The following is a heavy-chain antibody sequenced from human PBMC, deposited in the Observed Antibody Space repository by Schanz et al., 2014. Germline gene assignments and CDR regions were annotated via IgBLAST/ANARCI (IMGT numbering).Heavy chain of an antibody. D-gene: IGHD1-1*01. CDR1: GGSFIGYD. CDR2: INHYGPA. CDR3: AIPRGSYAPNWSEARYFQH. Sequence: QVRLQQWGAGLLKPSGTLSLTCAVYGGSFIGYDWSWIRQFPGQDLEWIGDINHYGPANYNPSLRGRVSISIDASRNQFTLKLTSVTAADTAIYYCAIPRGSYAPNWSEARYFQHWGQGSLVTVSS. J-gene: IGHJ1*01. V-gene: IGHV4-34*01.